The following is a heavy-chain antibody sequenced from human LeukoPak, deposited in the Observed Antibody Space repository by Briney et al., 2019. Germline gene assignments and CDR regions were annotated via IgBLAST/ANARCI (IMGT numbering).Heavy chain of an antibody. CDR1: GYTFTAYD. J-gene: IGHJ4*02. Sequence: ASVKVSCKASGYTFTAYDMHWVRQAPGQGLEWMGRINPNSGDTNYAQKVQGRGTMTRDTSISTAYMELSRLRSDDTAVYYCARDYCSSTRCLFDYWGQGTLVSVSS. CDR2: INPNSGDT. D-gene: IGHD2-2*01. V-gene: IGHV1-2*06. CDR3: ARDYCSSTRCLFDY.